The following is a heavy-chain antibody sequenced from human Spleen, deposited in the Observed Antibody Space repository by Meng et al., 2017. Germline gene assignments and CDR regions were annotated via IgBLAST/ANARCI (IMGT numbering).Heavy chain of an antibody. CDR3: ARDRCSGGSCYSPDY. V-gene: IGHV3-11*04. CDR1: GFTFSDNY. Sequence: GESLKISCAASGFTFSDNYMTWIRQAPGKGLEWVSYISGGGSTIYYADSVKGRFTISRDNSKNTLYLQMNSLRAEDTAVFYCARDRCSGGSCYSPDYWGQGTLVTVSS. CDR2: ISGGGSTI. J-gene: IGHJ4*02. D-gene: IGHD2-15*01.